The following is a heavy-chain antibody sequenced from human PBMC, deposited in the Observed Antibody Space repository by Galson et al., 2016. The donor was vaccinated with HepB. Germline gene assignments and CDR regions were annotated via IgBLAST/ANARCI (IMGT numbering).Heavy chain of an antibody. CDR2: ILYSGTT. J-gene: IGHJ3*01. V-gene: IGHV4-39*01. CDR3: ARTGRSGSSYGGIQGTFDV. CDR1: GGSISTSSFY. Sequence: ETLSLTCTVSGGSISTSSFYWGWIRQPPGKGLEWIGSILYSGTTYNNPSLKSRVTITVDTSKNQFSLKLTSVTAADTAVYYCARTGRSGSSYGGIQGTFDVWGQGTMVTVSS. D-gene: IGHD5-18*01.